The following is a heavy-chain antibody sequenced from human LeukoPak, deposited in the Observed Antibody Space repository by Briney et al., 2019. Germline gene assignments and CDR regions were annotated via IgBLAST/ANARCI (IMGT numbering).Heavy chain of an antibody. CDR2: MSPNSGDT. CDR3: AREFQYYLDY. J-gene: IGHJ4*02. CDR1: GYTFTSYD. V-gene: IGHV1-8*01. Sequence: ASVKVSCKASGYTFTSYDFNWVRQATGQRPEWMGWMSPNSGDTGYAQKFQDRVTMTRNTSISTAYMELSSLRSEDTAFYYCAREFQYYLDYWGRGSLVTVSS.